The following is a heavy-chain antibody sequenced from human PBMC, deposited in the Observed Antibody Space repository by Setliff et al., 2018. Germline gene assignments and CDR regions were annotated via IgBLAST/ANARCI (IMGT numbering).Heavy chain of an antibody. J-gene: IGHJ4*02. Sequence: VASVKVSCKASGYTFRNYAFAWVRQAPGQGLEWVGWISVYNGDTNYAQKFQGRVTLTTDTSTSTAYMELRSLTSDDSAFYYCARAPSVELVTIRTNSWFTYWGQGTLVTVS. V-gene: IGHV1-18*01. CDR2: ISVYNGDT. CDR1: GYTFRNYA. CDR3: ARAPSVELVTIRTNSWFTY. D-gene: IGHD5-18*01.